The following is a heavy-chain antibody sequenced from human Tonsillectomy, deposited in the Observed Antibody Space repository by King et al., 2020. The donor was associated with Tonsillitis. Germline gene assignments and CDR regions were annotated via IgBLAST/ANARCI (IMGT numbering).Heavy chain of an antibody. J-gene: IGHJ4*02. CDR1: GVSISGSGFH. Sequence: QLQESGPGLVKPSETLSLTCTVSGVSISGSGFHWGWLRQPPGKGLEWIGSISYRGNTYINPSLRSRLTISLDTSKNQFSLKLSSLTAADTAVYYCAREVDFFDYWGQETLVPVSS. CDR2: ISYRGNT. V-gene: IGHV4-39*07. CDR3: AREVDFFDY.